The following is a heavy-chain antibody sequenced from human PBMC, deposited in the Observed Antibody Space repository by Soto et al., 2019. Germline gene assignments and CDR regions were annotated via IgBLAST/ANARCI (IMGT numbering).Heavy chain of an antibody. V-gene: IGHV4-39*01. Sequence: QLQLQESGPGLVKPSETLSLTCTVSGGSISSSSYYWGWIRQPPGKGLEWIGSIYYSGSTYYNPSLKRRVTISVDTSKNQFSLKLSSVTAADTAVYYCARLLLGLPIYYFDYWGQGTLVTVSS. J-gene: IGHJ4*02. CDR2: IYYSGST. D-gene: IGHD3-9*01. CDR1: GGSISSSSYY. CDR3: ARLLLGLPIYYFDY.